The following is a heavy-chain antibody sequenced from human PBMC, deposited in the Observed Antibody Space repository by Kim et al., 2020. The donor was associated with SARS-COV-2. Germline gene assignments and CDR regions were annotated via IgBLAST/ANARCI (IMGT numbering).Heavy chain of an antibody. CDR1: GYTFTSYG. CDR2: ISAYNGNT. CDR3: ARITMIIQYTVFDY. D-gene: IGHD3-22*01. V-gene: IGHV1-18*01. J-gene: IGHJ4*02. Sequence: ASVKVSCKASGYTFTSYGISWVRQAPGQGLEWMGWISAYNGNTNYAQKLQGRVTMTTDTSTSTAYMELRSLRSDDTAVYYCARITMIIQYTVFDYWGQGTLVTVSS.